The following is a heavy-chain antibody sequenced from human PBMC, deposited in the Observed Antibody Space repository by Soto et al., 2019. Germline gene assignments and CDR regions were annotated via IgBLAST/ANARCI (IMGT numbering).Heavy chain of an antibody. Sequence: SVKVSCKASGGTFSSHAVNWVLQAPGQGLEWMGGIIPLSGRINYAQKFQHRITITADESTTAAYMDLTNLRSDDTAIYYCAREKHYDHSGYFRTYLDSWGQGTLVTVSS. CDR3: AREKHYDHSGYFRTYLDS. J-gene: IGHJ4*02. D-gene: IGHD6-25*01. V-gene: IGHV1-69*13. CDR1: GGTFSSHA. CDR2: IIPLSGRI.